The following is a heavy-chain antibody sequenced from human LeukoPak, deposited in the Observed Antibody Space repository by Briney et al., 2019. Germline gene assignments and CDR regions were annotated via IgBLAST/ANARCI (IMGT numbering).Heavy chain of an antibody. J-gene: IGHJ4*02. CDR3: ARGLVPGFLDY. V-gene: IGHV3-74*01. Sequence: TGGSLGLSCAASGFTFSSSWMYWVRQAPGKGLVWVSRINSDESITTYADSVKGRFTISRDNAKNTLYLQMNSLRAEDTAVYYCARGLVPGFLDYWGQGTPVTVSS. D-gene: IGHD4-11*01. CDR2: INSDESIT. CDR1: GFTFSSSW.